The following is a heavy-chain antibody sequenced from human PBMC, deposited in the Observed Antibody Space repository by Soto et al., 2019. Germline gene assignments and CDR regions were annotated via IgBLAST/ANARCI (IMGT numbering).Heavy chain of an antibody. V-gene: IGHV4-59*08. CDR3: ARHTDYLYGFDY. CDR2: IYYSGST. D-gene: IGHD5-12*01. J-gene: IGHJ4*02. CDR1: GGSISSYY. Sequence: PSETLSLTCTVSGGSISSYYWSWIRQPPGKGLEWIGYIYYSGSTNYNPSLKSRVTISVDTSKNQFSLKLSSVTAADTAVYYCARHTDYLYGFDYWGQGTLVTVSS.